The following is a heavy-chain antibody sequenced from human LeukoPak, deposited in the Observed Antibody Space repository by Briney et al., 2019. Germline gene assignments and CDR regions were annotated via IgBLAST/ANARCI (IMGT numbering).Heavy chain of an antibody. V-gene: IGHV3-23*01. J-gene: IGHJ4*02. CDR2: ISGSGGST. D-gene: IGHD1-26*01. CDR3: ANPLVGATEPFDY. Sequence: QSGGSLRLSCAASGFTFSSYAMSWVRRAPGKGLEWVSAISGSGGSTYYADSVKGRFTISRDNSKNTLYLQMNSLRAEDTAVYYCANPLVGATEPFDYWGQGTLVTVSS. CDR1: GFTFSSYA.